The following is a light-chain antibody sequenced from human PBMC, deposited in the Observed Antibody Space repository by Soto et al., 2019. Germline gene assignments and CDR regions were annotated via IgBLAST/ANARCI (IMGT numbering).Light chain of an antibody. CDR3: QQYGSSPPT. V-gene: IGKV3-20*01. J-gene: IGKJ2*01. Sequence: EIVLTQSPGTLSLSPGERATLSCRASQSVNSNYLAWYQQKPGQAPRFLIHGASIRATGIPDRFSGSGSGTDFTLTISRLQPEDFAVYFCQQYGSSPPTFGQGTKLEIK. CDR1: QSVNSNY. CDR2: GAS.